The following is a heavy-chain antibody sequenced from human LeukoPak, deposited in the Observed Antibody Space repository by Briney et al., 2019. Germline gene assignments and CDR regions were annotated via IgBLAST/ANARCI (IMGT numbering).Heavy chain of an antibody. CDR2: IKQDGSEK. Sequence: PGGSLRLSCAASGFTFSSYWMSWVRQAPGKGLEWVANIKQDGSEKYYVDSVKGRFTISRDNAKNSLYLQMNSLRAEDTAVYYCASSRVRGVSWYWGQGTLVTVSS. CDR3: ASSRVRGVSWY. CDR1: GFTFSSYW. V-gene: IGHV3-7*01. D-gene: IGHD3-10*01. J-gene: IGHJ4*02.